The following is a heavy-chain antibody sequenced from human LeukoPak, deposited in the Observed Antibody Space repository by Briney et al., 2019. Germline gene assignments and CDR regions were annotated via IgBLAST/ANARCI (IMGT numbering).Heavy chain of an antibody. V-gene: IGHV3-48*03. J-gene: IGHJ3*02. CDR2: ISSSGSTI. D-gene: IGHD5-18*01. CDR3: ARGWIRGFDI. Sequence: GGSLRLSCAASGFTFSSYEMNWVRQAPGKGLEWVSYISSSGSTIYYADSVKGRFTISRDNAKNSLYLQMNSLRAEDTAVYYCARGWIRGFDIWSQGTMVTVSS. CDR1: GFTFSSYE.